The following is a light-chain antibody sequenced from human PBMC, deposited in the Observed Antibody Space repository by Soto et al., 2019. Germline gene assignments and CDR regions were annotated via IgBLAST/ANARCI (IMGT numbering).Light chain of an antibody. Sequence: EIVLTQSPGTVSLSPGERPTLSCRASQSVSSSYLAWYQQKPGQAPRLLIYGTSSRATRIPDRFSGSGSGTDFTLTISRLEPEDFEVYYCQQYGSSPWPFGQGPKVEIK. CDR2: GTS. CDR1: QSVSSSY. V-gene: IGKV3-20*01. J-gene: IGKJ1*01. CDR3: QQYGSSPWP.